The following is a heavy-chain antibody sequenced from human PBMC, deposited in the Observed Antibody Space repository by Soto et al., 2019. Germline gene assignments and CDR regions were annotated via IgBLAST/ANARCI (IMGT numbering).Heavy chain of an antibody. CDR3: AGDSGRSDYAFDF. V-gene: IGHV1-69*08. CDR2: IIPLLGRP. Sequence: QVQLVQSGAEVKKPGSSVKVSCKASGGPVSSYTLSWVRQAPGEGLEWMGRIIPLLGRPTYAEKFQARITIYANKSTSTVYMDLSSLTSEDTAVYFCAGDSGRSDYAFDFWGQGTLVTVSS. D-gene: IGHD4-17*01. CDR1: GGPVSSYT. J-gene: IGHJ4*02.